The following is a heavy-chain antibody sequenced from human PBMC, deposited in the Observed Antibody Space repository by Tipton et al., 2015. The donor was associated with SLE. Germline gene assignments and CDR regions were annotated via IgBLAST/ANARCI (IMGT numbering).Heavy chain of an antibody. CDR1: GDSMNSGVHY. Sequence: TLSLTCTVSGDSMNSGVHYWSWLRQPAGKGLEWIGRIFSSGNTIYNPSLKSRVTISEDTSKNQFSLRLSSVTAADTAVYYCAREGISYCGGDCHGSFDYWGQGSLVTVSS. V-gene: IGHV4-61*02. CDR3: AREGISYCGGDCHGSFDY. CDR2: IFSSGNT. J-gene: IGHJ4*02. D-gene: IGHD2-21*01.